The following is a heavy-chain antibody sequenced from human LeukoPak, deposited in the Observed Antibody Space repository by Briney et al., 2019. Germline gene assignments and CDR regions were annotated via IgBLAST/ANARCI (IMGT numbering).Heavy chain of an antibody. J-gene: IGHJ4*02. CDR2: IRGKADGGTP. D-gene: IGHD5-24*01. CDR3: TTARRASSSLDY. CDR1: GLTFSSAW. Sequence: GGSLRLSCTASGLTFSSAWMSWVRQAPGKGLEWIGHIRGKADGGTPDHAAPVKGKFTISRDDSKSTLFLQMDSLQIEDTAVYYCTTARRASSSLDYWGQGTLVTVSS. V-gene: IGHV3-15*01.